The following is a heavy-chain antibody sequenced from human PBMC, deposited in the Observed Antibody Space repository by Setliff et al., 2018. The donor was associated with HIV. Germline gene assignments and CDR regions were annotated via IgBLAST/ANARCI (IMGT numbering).Heavy chain of an antibody. V-gene: IGHV7-4-1*02. CDR1: GYTFTSYA. CDR2: INTNTGNP. Sequence: ASVTVSCKASGYTFTSYAMNWVRQAPGQGLEWMGWINTNTGNPTYAQGFTGRFVFSLDTSVSTAYLQISSLKAEDTAVYYCARGKRAMVRGVLITPAFDIWGQGTMVTVSS. J-gene: IGHJ3*02. CDR3: ARGKRAMVRGVLITPAFDI. D-gene: IGHD3-10*01.